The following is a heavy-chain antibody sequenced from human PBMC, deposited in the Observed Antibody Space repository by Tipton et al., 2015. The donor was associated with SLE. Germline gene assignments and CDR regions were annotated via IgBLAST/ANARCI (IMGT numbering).Heavy chain of an antibody. J-gene: IGHJ4*02. Sequence: TLSLTCTVSAGSITSSSYYWGWIRQFPGKGLEWIGSFYHSGSTYYNPSLKSRVTISVDTSKNQFSLKLTSVTAADTAVYYCAVNVVVKVQVDCWGPGALVTVSS. CDR2: FYHSGST. D-gene: IGHD2-21*01. CDR3: AVNVVVKVQVDC. CDR1: AGSITSSSYY. V-gene: IGHV4-39*07.